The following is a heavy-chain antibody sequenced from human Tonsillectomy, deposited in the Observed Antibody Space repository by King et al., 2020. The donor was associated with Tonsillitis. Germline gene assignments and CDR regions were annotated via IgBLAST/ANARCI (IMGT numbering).Heavy chain of an antibody. J-gene: IGHJ4*02. Sequence: VQLVESGGGLMQPGGSLRLSCAASGFSVNSHYMSWVRQAPGKGLEWVSVIYGGGTTYYADFVKGRFTISRDNSENTLYLQMNSLRAEDTAMYYCARVNYYDSSGYWSPYYFDYWGQGTLVTVSS. D-gene: IGHD3-22*01. CDR1: GFSVNSHY. CDR2: IYGGGTT. CDR3: ARVNYYDSSGYWSPYYFDY. V-gene: IGHV3-53*01.